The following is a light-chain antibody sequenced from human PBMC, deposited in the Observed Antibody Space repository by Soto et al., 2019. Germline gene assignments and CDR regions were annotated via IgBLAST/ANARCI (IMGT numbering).Light chain of an antibody. CDR2: GAS. CDR3: QQYNNWPL. CDR1: QTVRNN. V-gene: IGKV3-15*01. J-gene: IGKJ1*01. Sequence: EFVLTQSPGTLSLSPGERATLSCRASQTVRNNYLAWYQQKPGQAPRLLIYGASTRATGIPARFSGSGSGTEFTLTISSLQSEDFAVYYCQQYNNWPLFGQGTKVDIK.